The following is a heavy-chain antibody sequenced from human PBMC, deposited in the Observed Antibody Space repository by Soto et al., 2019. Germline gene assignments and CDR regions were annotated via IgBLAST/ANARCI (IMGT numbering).Heavy chain of an antibody. CDR3: TTDSLVLRFLEWAFDP. Sequence: EVQLVESGGGLVKPGGSLRLSCAASGFTFSNAWMSWVRQAPGKGLEWVGRIKSKTDGGTTDYAAPVKGRFTISRYDSKNTLYLQMNSLKTEDTAVYYCTTDSLVLRFLEWAFDPWGQGTLVTVSS. J-gene: IGHJ5*02. CDR1: GFTFSNAW. D-gene: IGHD3-3*01. CDR2: IKSKTDGGTT. V-gene: IGHV3-15*01.